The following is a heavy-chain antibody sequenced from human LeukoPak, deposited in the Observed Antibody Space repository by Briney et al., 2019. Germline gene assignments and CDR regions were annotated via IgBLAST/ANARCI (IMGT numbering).Heavy chain of an antibody. CDR2: IYPRDGST. CDR3: ARDQEGFDY. V-gene: IGHV1-46*01. J-gene: IGHJ4*02. CDR1: GYTFTSNY. Sequence: GASVNVSCKASGYTFTSNYIHWVRQAPGQGLEWMGMIYPRDGSTSYAQKFQGRVTVTRDTSMSTVHMELSGLRSEDTAVYYCARDQEGFDYWGQGTLVTVSS.